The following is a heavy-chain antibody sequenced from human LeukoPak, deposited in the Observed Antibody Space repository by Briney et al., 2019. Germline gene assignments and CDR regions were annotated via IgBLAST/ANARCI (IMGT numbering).Heavy chain of an antibody. CDR1: GGSISSYY. D-gene: IGHD6-13*01. CDR3: ARDPTGIAAAGTGNWFDP. Sequence: SETLSLTCTVSGGSISSYYWSWIRQPAGKGLEWIGRIYTSGSTNYNPSLKSRVTMSVDTSKNQFSLKLSSVTAADTAVYYCARDPTGIAAAGTGNWFDPWAREPWSPSPQ. V-gene: IGHV4-4*07. J-gene: IGHJ5*02. CDR2: IYTSGST.